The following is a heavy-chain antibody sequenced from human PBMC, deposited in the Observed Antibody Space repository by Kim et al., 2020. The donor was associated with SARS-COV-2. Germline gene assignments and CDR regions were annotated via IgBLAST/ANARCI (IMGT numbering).Heavy chain of an antibody. V-gene: IGHV4-39*01. CDR3: ARGRYFDWLFHQSPHDFDY. Sequence: SETLSLTCTVSGGSISSSSYYWGWIRQPPGKGLEWIGSIYYSGSTYYNPSLKSRVTISVDTSKNQFSLKLTSVTAADTAVYYCARGRYFDWLFHQSPHDFDYWGQGNLVTVSS. CDR1: GGSISSSSYY. CDR2: IYYSGST. J-gene: IGHJ4*02. D-gene: IGHD3-9*01.